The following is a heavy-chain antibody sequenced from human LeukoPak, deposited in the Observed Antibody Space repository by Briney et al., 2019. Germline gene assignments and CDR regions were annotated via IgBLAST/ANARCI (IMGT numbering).Heavy chain of an antibody. V-gene: IGHV3-7*01. Sequence: PGGSLRLSCAASGFTFSSNWMSWVRQAPGKGLEWVANIKQDGSEKNYVDSVKGRFSISRDNAKNSLYLQMNSLRAEDTAVYYCARHRYGSGILADYWGQGTLVTVSS. J-gene: IGHJ4*02. CDR2: IKQDGSEK. D-gene: IGHD3-10*01. CDR1: GFTFSSNW. CDR3: ARHRYGSGILADY.